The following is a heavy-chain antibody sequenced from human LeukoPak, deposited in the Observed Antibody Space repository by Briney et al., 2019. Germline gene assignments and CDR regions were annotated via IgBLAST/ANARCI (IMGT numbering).Heavy chain of an antibody. V-gene: IGHV3-23*01. CDR2: ISGSGTST. CDR1: GFTFSNYA. D-gene: IGHD3-22*01. Sequence: GGSLRLSCAASGFTFSNYAMSWVRQAPGKGLEWVSGISGSGTSTYYADSVKGRFTISRDNSKNTLYLQMNSLRAEDTAVHYCARTYYDIDYWGQGTLVIVSS. J-gene: IGHJ4*02. CDR3: ARTYYDIDY.